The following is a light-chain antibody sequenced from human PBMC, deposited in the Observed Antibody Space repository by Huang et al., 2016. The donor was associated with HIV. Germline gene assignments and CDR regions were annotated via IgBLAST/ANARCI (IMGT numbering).Light chain of an antibody. J-gene: IGKJ1*01. V-gene: IGKV3-15*01. CDR3: QQYDQWPPWT. CDR2: GAA. Sequence: EMVMTQSPATLSVSTGERVTLSWRASQSVSSNLAWYQQKPGQAPRLLIYGAATRATCIPPRCIGDESWTVFTLTSSILQSEDFAVYYCQQYDQWPPWTFGQGTKVEIK. CDR1: QSVSSN.